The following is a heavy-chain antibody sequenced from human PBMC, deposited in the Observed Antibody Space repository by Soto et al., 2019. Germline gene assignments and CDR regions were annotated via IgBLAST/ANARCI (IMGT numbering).Heavy chain of an antibody. CDR2: ISAYNGNT. CDR1: GYTFTSYG. V-gene: IGHV1-18*01. Sequence: QVQLVQSGAEVKKPGASVKVSCKASGYTFTSYGISWVRQAPGQGLEWMGWISAYNGNTNYAQKLQGRGTNTTDTPTNTAYMETGGLRSNDAAVYYCARDGVVVVAATPVYYCYGMDVWGQGTTVTVSS. CDR3: ARDGVVVVAATPVYYCYGMDV. J-gene: IGHJ6*02. D-gene: IGHD2-15*01.